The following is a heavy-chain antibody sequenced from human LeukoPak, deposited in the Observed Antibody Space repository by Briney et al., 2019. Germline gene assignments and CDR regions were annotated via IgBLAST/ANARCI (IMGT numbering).Heavy chain of an antibody. J-gene: IGHJ4*02. CDR3: ARGYSGYFYY. CDR1: GFTFSTYW. Sequence: GGSLRLSCAASGFTFSTYWMHWVRQAPGKGLVWVSHINVDGSGATYADSVKGRFTISRDNAKNTLYLQMNSLRAEDTAVYYCARGYSGYFYYWGQGTLVTVSS. CDR2: INVDGSGA. V-gene: IGHV3-74*01. D-gene: IGHD5-12*01.